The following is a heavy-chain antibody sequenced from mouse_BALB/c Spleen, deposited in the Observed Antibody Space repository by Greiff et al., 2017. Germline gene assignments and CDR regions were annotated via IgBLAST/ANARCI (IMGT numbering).Heavy chain of an antibody. Sequence: EVKLVESGGGLVQPKGSLKLSCAASGFTFNTYAMNWVRQAPGKGLEWVARIRSKSNNYATYYADSVKDRFTISRDDSQSMLYLQMNNLKTEDTAMYYCVSYSSMDYWGQGTSVTVSS. CDR2: IRSKSNNYAT. V-gene: IGHV10-1*02. CDR1: GFTFNTYA. CDR3: VSYSSMDY. J-gene: IGHJ4*01.